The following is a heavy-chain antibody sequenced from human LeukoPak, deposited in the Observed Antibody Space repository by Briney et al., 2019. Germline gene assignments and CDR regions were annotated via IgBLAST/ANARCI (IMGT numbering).Heavy chain of an antibody. CDR2: VRYGGNIK. CDR3: TKDLGTEYNIFDY. V-gene: IGHV3-30*02. Sequence: PGGSLRLSCAASEFTFSAYAMHWIRQAPGRGLEWVAFVRYGGNIKYYADSVKGRFTISRDNSKNTLYLQMSSLRPEDTAVYYCTKDLGTEYNIFDYWGQGTLVTVSS. CDR1: EFTFSAYA. J-gene: IGHJ4*02. D-gene: IGHD3-9*01.